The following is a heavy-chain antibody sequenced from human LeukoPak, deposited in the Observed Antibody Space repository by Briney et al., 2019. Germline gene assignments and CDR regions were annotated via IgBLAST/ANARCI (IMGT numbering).Heavy chain of an antibody. CDR2: INSDGSST. D-gene: IGHD2-2*01. CDR3: AGTSCKGCWFDP. V-gene: IGHV3-74*01. J-gene: IGHJ5*02. Sequence: GGSLRLSCAASGFTFSSYWMHWVRQAPRKGLVWVSRINSDGSSTSYADSVKGRFTISRDNAKNTLYLQMNSLRAEDTAVYFCAGTSCKGCWFDPWGQGTLVAVSS. CDR1: GFTFSSYW.